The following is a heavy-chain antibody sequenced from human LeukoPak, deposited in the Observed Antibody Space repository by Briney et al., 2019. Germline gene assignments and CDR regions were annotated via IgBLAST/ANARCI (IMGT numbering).Heavy chain of an antibody. CDR2: INQAGSEK. CDR3: ATGGGGVDY. J-gene: IGHJ4*02. CDR1: GFTFSSHW. V-gene: IGHV3-7*01. Sequence: GGSLRLSCAASGFTFSSHWMSWVRQAPGKGLEWVANINQAGSEKHYVDSVKGRFAISRDNAENSLFLQVNSLRAEDTAMYYCATGGGGVDYWGQGTLVTVSS. D-gene: IGHD3-16*01.